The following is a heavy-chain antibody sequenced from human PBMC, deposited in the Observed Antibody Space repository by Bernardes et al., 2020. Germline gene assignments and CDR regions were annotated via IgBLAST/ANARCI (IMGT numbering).Heavy chain of an antibody. CDR3: ARDRNDAFDI. CDR1: GFTFSSFW. V-gene: IGHV3-7*01. J-gene: IGHJ3*02. CDR2: IKQDGSEK. Sequence: GGSLRLSCAASGFTFSSFWMSWVRQAPGKGLDGVANIKQDGSEKYYVDSVKGRFTISRDNAKNSLYLQMNSLRAEDTAVYYCARDRNDAFDIWGQGTMVTVSS.